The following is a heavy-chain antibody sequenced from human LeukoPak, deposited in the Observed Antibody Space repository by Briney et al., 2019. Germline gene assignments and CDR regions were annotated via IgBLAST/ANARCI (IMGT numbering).Heavy chain of an antibody. V-gene: IGHV3-33*01. J-gene: IGHJ6*03. CDR2: IWYDGSNK. CDR3: ARTARDYYYYYMDV. Sequence: GGSLRLSCAASGFTFSSYGMHWVRQAPGKGLEWVAVIWYDGSNKYYADSVKGRFTISRDNSKNTLYLQMNSLRAEDTAVYYCARTARDYYYYYMDVWGKGTTVTVS. D-gene: IGHD2-2*01. CDR1: GFTFSSYG.